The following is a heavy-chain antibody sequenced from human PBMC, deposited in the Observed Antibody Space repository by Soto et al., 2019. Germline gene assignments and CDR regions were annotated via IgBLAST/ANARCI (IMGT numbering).Heavy chain of an antibody. D-gene: IGHD3-16*02. V-gene: IGHV4-31*03. CDR2: IYYSGST. J-gene: IGHJ4*02. CDR3: ASGAYDYVWGSYRPIDY. Sequence: PSETLSLTCTVSGGSICSGGYYWSWIRQHPGKGLEWIGYIYYSGSTYYNPSLKSRVTISVDTSKNQFSLKLSSVTAADTAVYYCASGAYDYVWGSYRPIDYWGQGTLVTVSS. CDR1: GGSICSGGYY.